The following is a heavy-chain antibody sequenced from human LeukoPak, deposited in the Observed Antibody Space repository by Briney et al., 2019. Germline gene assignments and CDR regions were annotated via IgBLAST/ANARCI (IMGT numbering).Heavy chain of an antibody. CDR1: GGSFSVYY. Sequence: SETLSLTCAVYGGSFSVYYWSWIRQPPGKGLEWIGEINHSGSTNYNPSLKSRVTISVDTSKNQFSLKLSSVTAADTAVYYCARLILWFGELLPDWGQGTLVTVSS. CDR2: INHSGST. CDR3: ARLILWFGELLPD. V-gene: IGHV4-34*01. J-gene: IGHJ4*02. D-gene: IGHD3-10*01.